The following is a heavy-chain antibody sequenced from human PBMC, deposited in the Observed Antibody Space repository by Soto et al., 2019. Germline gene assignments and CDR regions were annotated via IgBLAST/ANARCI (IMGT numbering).Heavy chain of an antibody. J-gene: IGHJ4*02. CDR1: GFTFDDYA. CDR3: AKAVGSYGNFDY. V-gene: IGHV3-9*01. D-gene: IGHD5-18*01. CDR2: ISWNSGSI. Sequence: GGSLRLSCAASGFTFDDYAMHWVRQAPGRGLEWVSRISWNSGSIGYADSVKGRFTISRDNAKNSLYLQMNSLRAEDTALYYCAKAVGSYGNFDYWGQGTLVTVSS.